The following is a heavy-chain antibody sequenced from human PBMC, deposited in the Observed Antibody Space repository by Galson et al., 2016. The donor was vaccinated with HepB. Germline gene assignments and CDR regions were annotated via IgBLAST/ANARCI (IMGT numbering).Heavy chain of an antibody. Sequence: TLSLTCTVSGGSFTSSDYYWTWIRQPPGKALEWLGYIYYSGSTYYNPSLKSRLTMSIDTSKNQFSLRLTSVTSSDTAVYYCAREADIVDVPPNIENGFDVWGQGTTVTVSS. CDR1: GGSFTSSDYY. D-gene: IGHD2-15*01. CDR3: AREADIVDVPPNIENGFDV. CDR2: IYYSGST. J-gene: IGHJ3*01. V-gene: IGHV4-30-4*08.